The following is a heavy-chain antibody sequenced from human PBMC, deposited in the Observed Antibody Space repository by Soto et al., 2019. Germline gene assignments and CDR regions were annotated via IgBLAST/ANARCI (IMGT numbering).Heavy chain of an antibody. D-gene: IGHD2-15*01. CDR3: ARAPLGRISTYYYYYYGMDV. CDR1: GCTFTSYG. J-gene: IGHJ6*02. V-gene: IGHV1-18*04. CDR2: LSAYNGNT. Sequence: ASVKVSCKASGCTFTSYGISWVRPAPVQGLEWMVWLSAYNGNTNYAQKLQGRVTMTTDTSTSTAYMELRSLRSDDTAVYYCARAPLGRISTYYYYYYGMDVWGQGTTVTVSS.